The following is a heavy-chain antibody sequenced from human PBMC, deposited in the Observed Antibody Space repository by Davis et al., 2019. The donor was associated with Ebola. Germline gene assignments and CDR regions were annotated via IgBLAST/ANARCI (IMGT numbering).Heavy chain of an antibody. V-gene: IGHV5-51*01. Sequence: PGGSLRLSCKGSGYSFTSYWIGWVRQMPGKGLEWMGIIYPGDSDTRYSPSFQGQGTISADKSISTAYLQWSSLKASDTAMYYCARHGGSGSYYGGDNWFDPWGQGTLVTVSS. CDR3: ARHGGSGSYYGGDNWFDP. CDR1: GYSFTSYW. D-gene: IGHD1-26*01. J-gene: IGHJ5*02. CDR2: IYPGDSDT.